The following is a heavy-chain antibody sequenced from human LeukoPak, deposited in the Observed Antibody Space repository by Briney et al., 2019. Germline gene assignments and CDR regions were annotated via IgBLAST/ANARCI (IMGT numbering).Heavy chain of an antibody. V-gene: IGHV3-9*01. CDR1: GFTFDDYA. CDR3: AKDTSRSGYYYGMDA. CDR2: INWSSGGI. J-gene: IGHJ6*02. Sequence: GRSLRLSCAASGFTFDDYAMHWVRQAPGKGLEWVSGINWSSGGIGYADSVKGRFTISRDNAKNSLYLQMDTLRVEDTALYYCAKDTSRSGYYYGMDAWGQGTTVIVS. D-gene: IGHD3-10*01.